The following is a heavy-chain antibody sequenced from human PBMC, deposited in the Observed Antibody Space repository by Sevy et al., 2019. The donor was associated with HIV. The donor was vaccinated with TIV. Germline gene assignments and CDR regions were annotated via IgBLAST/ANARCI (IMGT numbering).Heavy chain of an antibody. J-gene: IGHJ6*02. CDR2: ISSDGSIT. CDR1: GFKFSSYW. D-gene: IGHD4-17*01. CDR3: ARAESVSTRNAMDV. V-gene: IGHV3-74*01. Sequence: GGSLRLSCAASGFKFSSYWMHWVRQAPGKGLVWVSRISSDGSITDYADSVKGRFTFSRDNAKNTVYLQMNSLRVEDTALYYCARAESVSTRNAMDVWGQGTTVTVSS.